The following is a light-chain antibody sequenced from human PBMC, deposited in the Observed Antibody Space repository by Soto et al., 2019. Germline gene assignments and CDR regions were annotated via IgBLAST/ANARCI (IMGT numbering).Light chain of an antibody. CDR1: KSDIGVYDF. V-gene: IGLV2-8*01. CDR3: QSYDSTLSARYV. Sequence: QSVLTQPPSASGSPGQSVTISCTGTKSDIGVYDFVSWYQHHPGKAPRLIIYEVVQRPSGVPDRFSGSKSGNTASLTVSGLQADDEGDYYCQSYDSTLSARYVFGTGTKLTVL. J-gene: IGLJ1*01. CDR2: EVV.